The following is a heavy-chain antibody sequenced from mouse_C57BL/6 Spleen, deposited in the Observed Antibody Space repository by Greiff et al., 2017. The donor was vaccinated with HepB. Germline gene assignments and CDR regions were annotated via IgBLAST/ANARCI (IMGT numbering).Heavy chain of an antibody. CDR1: GYSITSGYY. CDR2: ISYDGSN. V-gene: IGHV3-6*01. J-gene: IGHJ2*01. D-gene: IGHD2-3*01. CDR3: ARGLYDGYYFDY. Sequence: VQLQQSGPGLVKPSQSLSLTCSVTGYSITSGYYWNWIRQFPGNKLEWMGYISYDGSNNYNPSLKNRISITRDTSKNQFFLKLNSVTTEDTATYYCARGLYDGYYFDYWGQGTTLTVSS.